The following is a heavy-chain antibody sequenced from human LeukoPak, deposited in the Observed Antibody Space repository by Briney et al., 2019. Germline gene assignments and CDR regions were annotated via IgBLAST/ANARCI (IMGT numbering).Heavy chain of an antibody. J-gene: IGHJ6*03. D-gene: IGHD1-26*01. CDR3: AREVGYYYYMDV. CDR2: INPSGGST. Sequence: ASVKVSCKASGYTFTSYDINWVRQAPGQGLEWMGIINPSGGSTSYAQKFQGRVTMTRDTSTSTVYMELSSLRSEDTAVYYCAREVGYYYYMDVWGKGTTVTVSS. CDR1: GYTFTSYD. V-gene: IGHV1-46*01.